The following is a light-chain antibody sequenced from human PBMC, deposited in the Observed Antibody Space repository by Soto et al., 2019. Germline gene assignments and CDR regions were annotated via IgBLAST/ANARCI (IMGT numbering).Light chain of an antibody. Sequence: QSVLKQPPSGSGAPGQRVTISCTGSSSNIGAGYDVHWYQQLPGTAPKLLIYGNSNRPSGVPDRFSGSKSGTSASLAITGLQAEDEADYYCQSYDSSLSGLYVFGTGTKLTVL. CDR2: GNS. CDR3: QSYDSSLSGLYV. CDR1: SSNIGAGYD. J-gene: IGLJ1*01. V-gene: IGLV1-40*01.